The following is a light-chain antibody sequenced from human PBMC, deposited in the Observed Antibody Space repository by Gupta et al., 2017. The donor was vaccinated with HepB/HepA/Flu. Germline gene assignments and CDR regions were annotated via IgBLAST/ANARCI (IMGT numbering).Light chain of an antibody. V-gene: IGKV3-15*01. CDR2: GAS. Sequence: IVMPQSPAILSVSPGDRATLSCRASQSVSSNLAWYQQKPGQAPRLLIYGASTRATGIPARFSGSESGTEFTLTISSLQSEDFAVYYCQQYDNWLPYTFGQGTKLEIK. CDR3: QQYDNWLPYT. CDR1: QSVSSN. J-gene: IGKJ2*01.